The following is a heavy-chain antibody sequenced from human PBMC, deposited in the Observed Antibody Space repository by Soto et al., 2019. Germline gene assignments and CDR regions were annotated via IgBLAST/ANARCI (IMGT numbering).Heavy chain of an antibody. V-gene: IGHV1-69*13. Sequence: SVKVSCKASGGTFRSYAISWVRQAPGQGLEWMGGIIPIFGTANYAQKFQGRVTITADESTSTAYMELSSLRSEDTAVYYCARADTAMVTAPDYWGQGTLVTVSS. J-gene: IGHJ4*02. CDR1: GGTFRSYA. CDR2: IIPIFGTA. D-gene: IGHD5-18*01. CDR3: ARADTAMVTAPDY.